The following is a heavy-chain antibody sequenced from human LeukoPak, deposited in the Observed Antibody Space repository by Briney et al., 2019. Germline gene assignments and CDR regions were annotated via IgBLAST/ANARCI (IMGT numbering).Heavy chain of an antibody. V-gene: IGHV3-53*01. J-gene: IGHJ4*02. CDR1: GFTVSSNY. CDR3: ANSYYDSSGYYYEGPPFDY. Sequence: GGSLRLSCVASGFTVSSNYVSWVRQAPGKGLEWVSFVHGRGDTYYADSVRGRFTISRDNSKNTLYLQMNSLRAEDTAVYYCANSYYDSSGYYYEGPPFDYWGQGTLVTVSS. CDR2: VHGRGDT. D-gene: IGHD3-22*01.